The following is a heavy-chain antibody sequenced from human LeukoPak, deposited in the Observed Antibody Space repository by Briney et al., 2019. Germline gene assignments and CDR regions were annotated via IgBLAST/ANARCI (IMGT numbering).Heavy chain of an antibody. CDR3: AREDYGSGSYYNEDNWFDP. D-gene: IGHD3-10*01. CDR2: ISANSGGT. Sequence: ASVKVSCKAFGYTFTSYGISWVRQAPGQGLEWMGWISANSGGTNYAQKFQGRVTMTRDTSISTAYMELSRLRSNDTAVYYCAREDYGSGSYYNEDNWFDPWGQGTLVTVSS. CDR1: GYTFTSYG. J-gene: IGHJ5*02. V-gene: IGHV1-2*02.